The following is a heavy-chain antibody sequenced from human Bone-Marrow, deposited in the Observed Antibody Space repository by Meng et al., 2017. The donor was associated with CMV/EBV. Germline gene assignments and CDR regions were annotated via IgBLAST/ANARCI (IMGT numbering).Heavy chain of an antibody. CDR1: GGTFSSYT. V-gene: IGHV1-69*02. J-gene: IGHJ4*02. CDR2: IIPILGIA. CDR3: ARGRGVGLEPRENDY. D-gene: IGHD1-1*01. Sequence: SVKVSCKASGGTFSSYTISWVRQAPGQGLEWMGRIIPILGIANYAQKFQGRVTITADKSTSTAYMELRSLRSDDTAVYYCARGRGVGLEPRENDYWGQGTLVTVSS.